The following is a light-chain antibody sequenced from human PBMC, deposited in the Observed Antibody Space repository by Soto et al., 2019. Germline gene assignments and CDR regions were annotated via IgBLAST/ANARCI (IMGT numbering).Light chain of an antibody. Sequence: QSVLTQPASVSGSPGQSITISCTGTSSDVGGYIYVSWYQQHPGKAPKLMIYDVTSRPSGVSYRFSGSKSGNTASLTISGLQAEDEADYYCSSYTGSTTYVFGTGTKVTVL. CDR1: SSDVGGYIY. V-gene: IGLV2-14*01. J-gene: IGLJ1*01. CDR3: SSYTGSTTYV. CDR2: DVT.